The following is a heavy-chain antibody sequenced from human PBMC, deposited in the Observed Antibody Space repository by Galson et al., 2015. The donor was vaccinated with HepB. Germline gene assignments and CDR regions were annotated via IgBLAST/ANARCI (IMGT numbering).Heavy chain of an antibody. CDR1: GFTFSSYA. Sequence: SLRLSCAASGFTFSSYAMHWVRQAPGKGLEWVAVISYDGSNKYYADSVKGRFTISRDNSKNTLYLQMNSLRAEDTAVYYCARDSRLEVVPAAYFDYWGQGTLVTVS. CDR3: ARDSRLEVVPAAYFDY. CDR2: ISYDGSNK. D-gene: IGHD2-2*01. V-gene: IGHV3-30-3*01. J-gene: IGHJ4*02.